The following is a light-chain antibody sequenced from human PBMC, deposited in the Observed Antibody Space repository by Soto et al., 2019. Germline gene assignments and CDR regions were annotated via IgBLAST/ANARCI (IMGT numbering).Light chain of an antibody. CDR3: QQYHTWPIT. V-gene: IGKV3-15*01. CDR2: GAS. J-gene: IGKJ4*01. Sequence: DIVMTQSPATLSVAPGERVTFSCRASQGVSRKLAWYQHKPGQAPRLLISGASTGATGIPARFSGSGSGTEFTLTISSLQSVDCAIYCCQQYHTWPITFGGGTKVDIK. CDR1: QGVSRK.